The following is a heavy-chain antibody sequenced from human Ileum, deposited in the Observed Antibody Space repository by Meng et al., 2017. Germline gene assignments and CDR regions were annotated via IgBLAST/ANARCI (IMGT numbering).Heavy chain of an antibody. Sequence: QVSLQHSCPGLVLPSQTLSLSCAISGDSVSSNSAAWNWISQSPSRGLEWLGRTYDRSKWYNNYAVSVRSRISINPDTSKNQFSLQLNSVTPEDTAVYFCARDGGAAPDYFDYWGQGTLVTVSS. CDR2: TYDRSKWYN. CDR3: ARDGGAAPDYFDY. J-gene: IGHJ4*02. CDR1: GDSVSSNSAA. V-gene: IGHV6-1*01. D-gene: IGHD3-16*01.